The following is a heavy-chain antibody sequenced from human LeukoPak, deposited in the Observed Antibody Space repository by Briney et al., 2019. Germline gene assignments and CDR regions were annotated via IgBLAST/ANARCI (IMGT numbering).Heavy chain of an antibody. CDR1: GFTFSSYA. CDR3: ARDGDYVWGSYRSYYFDY. CDR2: ISYDGSNK. D-gene: IGHD3-16*02. V-gene: IGHV3-30-3*01. Sequence: PGGSLRLSCVASGFTFSSYAMHWVRQAPGKGLEWVALISYDGSNKYYADSVKGRFTISRDNSKNTLYLQMNSLRAEDTAVYYCARDGDYVWGSYRSYYFDYWGQGTLVTVSS. J-gene: IGHJ4*02.